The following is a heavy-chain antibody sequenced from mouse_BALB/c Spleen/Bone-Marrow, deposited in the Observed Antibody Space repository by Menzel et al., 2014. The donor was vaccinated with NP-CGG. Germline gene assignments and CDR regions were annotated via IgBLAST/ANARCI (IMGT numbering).Heavy chain of an antibody. Sequence: EVKLQESGAELVKPGASVKLSCTASGFNIKDTYMHWVKQRPEQGLEWIGRVDPANGNTKYDPKFQGKATITADTSSNTAYLQRSSLTSEDTAVYYCARYRLGTYFDYWGQGTTLTVSS. CDR2: VDPANGNT. V-gene: IGHV14-3*02. CDR1: GFNIKDTY. J-gene: IGHJ2*01. CDR3: ARYRLGTYFDY. D-gene: IGHD2-14*01.